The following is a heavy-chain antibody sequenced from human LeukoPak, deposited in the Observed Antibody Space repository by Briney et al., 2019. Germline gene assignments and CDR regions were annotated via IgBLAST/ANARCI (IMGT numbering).Heavy chain of an antibody. Sequence: PSETLSLTCAVSGGSISSSTYYWGWIRQPPGKGRDGIGSIYYSGSTYYNPSLKSRLTISVDTSKNQFSLKLSSVTAADTAVYYCARDVYSYGYRGRNYMDVWGKGTTVTVSS. CDR1: GGSISSSTYY. J-gene: IGHJ6*03. D-gene: IGHD5-18*01. CDR3: ARDVYSYGYRGRNYMDV. V-gene: IGHV4-39*07. CDR2: IYYSGST.